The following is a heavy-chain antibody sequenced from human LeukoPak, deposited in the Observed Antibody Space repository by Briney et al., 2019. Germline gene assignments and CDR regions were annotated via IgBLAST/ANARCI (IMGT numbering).Heavy chain of an antibody. V-gene: IGHV4-39*07. D-gene: IGHD3-10*01. Sequence: SSETLSLTCTVSGGSISSSSCYWGWIRQPPGKGLEWIGSIYYSGSTYYNPSLKSRVTISVDTSKNQFSLKLTSVTAADTAMYYCVRDETSGSGAFEYWGQGTLVTVSS. CDR1: GGSISSSSCY. CDR3: VRDETSGSGAFEY. CDR2: IYYSGST. J-gene: IGHJ4*02.